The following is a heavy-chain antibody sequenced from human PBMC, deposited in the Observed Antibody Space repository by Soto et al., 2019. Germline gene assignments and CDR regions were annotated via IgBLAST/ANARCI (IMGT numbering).Heavy chain of an antibody. J-gene: IGHJ4*02. CDR2: IYYSGST. V-gene: IGHV4-59*01. D-gene: IGHD6-19*01. CDR1: GGSIISYY. CDR3: ARGSSGWPYYFGY. Sequence: PSETLSLTCTVSGGSIISYYCSCIRQPPGKGLEWIGYIYYSGSTNYNPSLKSRVTISVDTSKNQFSLKLSSVTAADTAVYYCARGSSGWPYYFGYWGQGTLVTVSS.